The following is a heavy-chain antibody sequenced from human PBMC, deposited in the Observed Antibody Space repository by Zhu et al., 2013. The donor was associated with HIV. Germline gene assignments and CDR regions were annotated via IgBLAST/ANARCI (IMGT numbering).Heavy chain of an antibody. Sequence: EVQLLESGGGLVQPGGSLRLSCAASGFTFSNYAMNWVRQAPGKGLEWVSGISSSGGSAYYADSVKGRFTISRDNSKDTLYLQMNSLRAEDTAVYYCAKAVHTSGYSPFDCWGQGTLITVSS. CDR2: ISSSGGSA. D-gene: IGHD3-22*01. V-gene: IGHV3-23*01. CDR1: GFTFSNYA. J-gene: IGHJ4*02. CDR3: AKAVHTSGYSPFDC.